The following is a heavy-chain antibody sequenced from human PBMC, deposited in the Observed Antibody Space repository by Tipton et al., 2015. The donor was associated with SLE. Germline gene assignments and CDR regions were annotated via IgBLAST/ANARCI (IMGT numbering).Heavy chain of an antibody. CDR2: IHYSGNT. J-gene: IGHJ6*02. V-gene: IGHV4-38-2*02. CDR1: GYSISSGYY. Sequence: TLSLTCTVSGYSISSGYYWGWSRQPPGKGLEWIGQIHYSGNTKYNPSLKSRVTMSVDTSKNQFSLKLSSVTAADTAVYYCATSSTLRLPLWLRSGWDVWGQGTTVTVSS. D-gene: IGHD2-2*01. CDR3: ATSSTLRLPLWLRSGWDV.